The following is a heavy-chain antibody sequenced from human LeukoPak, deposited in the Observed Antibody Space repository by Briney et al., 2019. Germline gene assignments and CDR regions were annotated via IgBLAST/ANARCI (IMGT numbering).Heavy chain of an antibody. Sequence: SETLSLTCAVYGGSFSGYYWSWIRQPPGKGLEWIGEINHSGSTNYNPSLKSRVTISVDTSKNQFSLKLSSVTAADTAVYYCARGRYYYDSSGYSYWGQGTLVTVSS. D-gene: IGHD3-22*01. CDR2: INHSGST. V-gene: IGHV4-34*01. J-gene: IGHJ4*02. CDR3: ARGRYYYDSSGYSY. CDR1: GGSFSGYY.